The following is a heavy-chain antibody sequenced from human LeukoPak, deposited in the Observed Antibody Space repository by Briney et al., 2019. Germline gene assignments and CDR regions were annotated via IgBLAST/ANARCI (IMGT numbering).Heavy chain of an antibody. V-gene: IGHV3-48*03. D-gene: IGHD3-10*01. J-gene: IGHJ3*02. CDR1: GFTFSSYE. CDR3: ARDLNREGMGI. Sequence: GGSLRLSCAASGFTFSSYEMNWVRQAPGKGLEWVLYISSSGSTIYYADSVKGRFTISRDNAKNSLYLQMNSLRAEDTAVYYCARDLNREGMGIWGQGTMVTVSS. CDR2: ISSSGSTI.